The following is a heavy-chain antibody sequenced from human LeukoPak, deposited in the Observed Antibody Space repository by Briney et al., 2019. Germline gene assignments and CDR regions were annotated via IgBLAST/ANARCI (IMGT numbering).Heavy chain of an antibody. D-gene: IGHD3-22*01. CDR2: MNPNNGNT. V-gene: IGHV1-8*01. J-gene: IGHJ4*02. CDR3: ARGSRDDSYDYYLNL. CDR1: GYTFTNYD. Sequence: ASVKVSCKASGYTFTNYDINWVRQATGQGLEWMGWMNPNNGNTDYAQKFQGRVTVTRDTSISTVYMELSSPRSEDTAVYYCARGSRDDSYDYYLNLWGQGTLVTVSS.